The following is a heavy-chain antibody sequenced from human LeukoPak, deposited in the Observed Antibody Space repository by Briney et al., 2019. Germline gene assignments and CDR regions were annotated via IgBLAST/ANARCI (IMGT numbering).Heavy chain of an antibody. V-gene: IGHV3-30*02. J-gene: IGHJ4*02. CDR2: IQFDGSYK. CDR1: GFTFGSSA. CDR3: ATHCSGTACHRDY. Sequence: GGSLRLSCAASGFTFGSSAMHWVRQAPGKGLECVAFIQFDGSYKLYSDSVKDRFTISRDNSKNTLYLEMNSLRPEDTSVYYCATHCSGTACHRDYWGQGTLVTVSS. D-gene: IGHD2-2*01.